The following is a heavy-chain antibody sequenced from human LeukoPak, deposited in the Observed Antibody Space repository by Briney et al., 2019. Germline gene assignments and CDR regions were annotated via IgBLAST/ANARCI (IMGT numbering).Heavy chain of an antibody. V-gene: IGHV3-48*03. Sequence: PGGSLRLSCAASGFTFSNFEMTWVRQAPEKGLELVSYISSSGSAIYYGDSVKGRFTISRDNAKNSLYPQMNNLRAEDTAVYYCVSDAFDIWGQGTMVTVSS. CDR2: ISSSGSAI. CDR1: GFTFSNFE. CDR3: VSDAFDI. J-gene: IGHJ3*02.